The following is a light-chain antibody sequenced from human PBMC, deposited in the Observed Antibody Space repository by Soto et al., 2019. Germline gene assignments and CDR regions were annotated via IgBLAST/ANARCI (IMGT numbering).Light chain of an antibody. CDR1: ETIARY. V-gene: IGKV1-39*01. CDR2: AES. J-gene: IGKJ4*01. Sequence: DIQLTQSPSSLSSSLGDSVTITCRASETIARYLNWYQQKTGKAPKLLIYAESSLQSGVPSRLSGSGSGTDLNLTISRLQPEDFATYYCQKVNSFPLTCGGGTKVDIK. CDR3: QKVNSFPLT.